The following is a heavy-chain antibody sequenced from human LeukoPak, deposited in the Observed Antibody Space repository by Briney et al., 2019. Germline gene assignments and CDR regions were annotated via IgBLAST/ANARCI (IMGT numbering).Heavy chain of an antibody. Sequence: GGSLGLSCAASGFTFSNAYMNWVRQAPGKGLEWVSAISGSGGSTYYADSVKGRFTISRDNSKNTLYLQMNSLRAEDTAVYYCAKVRIVPDYWGQGTLVTVSS. V-gene: IGHV3-23*01. J-gene: IGHJ4*02. D-gene: IGHD2-2*01. CDR3: AKVRIVPDY. CDR1: GFTFSNAY. CDR2: ISGSGGST.